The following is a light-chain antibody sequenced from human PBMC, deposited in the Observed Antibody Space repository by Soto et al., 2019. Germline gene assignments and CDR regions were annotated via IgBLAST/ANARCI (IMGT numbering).Light chain of an antibody. J-gene: IGLJ1*01. CDR2: EVS. Sequence: SALRQPASLSGSPGRPVNISGTGTSSDVGAYKYVSWYQQHPGKAPKLMIYEVSNRPSGVSNRFSGSKSGNTASLTISGLQADDEADYYCNSYAGDIIRFVFGTGTKVTVL. CDR3: NSYAGDIIRFV. V-gene: IGLV2-14*01. CDR1: SSDVGAYKY.